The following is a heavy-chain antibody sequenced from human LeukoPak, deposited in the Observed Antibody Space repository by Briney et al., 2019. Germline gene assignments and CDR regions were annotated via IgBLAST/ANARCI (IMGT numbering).Heavy chain of an antibody. CDR3: ARGGERYCSSTSCSLDY. CDR1: GGSISSGSYY. J-gene: IGHJ4*02. V-gene: IGHV4-61*02. Sequence: SQTLSLTCTVSGGSISSGSYYWSWIRQPAGKGLEWIGRIYTSGSTNYNPSLKSRVTISVDTSKNQFSLKLSSVTPADTAVYYCARGGERYCSSTSCSLDYWGQGTLVTVSS. D-gene: IGHD2-2*01. CDR2: IYTSGST.